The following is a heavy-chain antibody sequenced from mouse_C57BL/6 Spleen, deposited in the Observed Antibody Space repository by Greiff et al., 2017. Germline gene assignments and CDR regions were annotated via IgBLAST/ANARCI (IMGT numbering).Heavy chain of an antibody. CDR2: IWTGGGT. CDR1: GFSLTSYA. Sequence: VQLKQSGPGLVAPSQSLSITCTVSGFSLTSYAISWVRQPPGKGLEWLGVIWTGGGTNYNSALKSRLSISKDNSKSQVFLKMNSLQTDDTARYYCARGTYDGYYFYYFDYWGQGTTLTVSS. V-gene: IGHV2-9-1*01. CDR3: ARGTYDGYYFYYFDY. J-gene: IGHJ2*01. D-gene: IGHD2-3*01.